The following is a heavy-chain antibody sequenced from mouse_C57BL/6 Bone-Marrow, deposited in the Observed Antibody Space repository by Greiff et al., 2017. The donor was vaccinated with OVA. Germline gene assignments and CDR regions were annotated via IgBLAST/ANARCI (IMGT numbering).Heavy chain of an antibody. CDR2: IYPGDGDT. J-gene: IGHJ3*01. Sequence: QVQLQQSGPELVKPGASVKISCKASGYAFSSSWMNWVKQRPGQGLEWIGRIYPGDGDTNYNGKFKGKATLTADKSSSTAYMQLSSLTSEDSAVYFCARGGGSFTSFAYWGQGTLVTVSA. CDR3: ARGGGSFTSFAY. D-gene: IGHD1-1*02. CDR1: GYAFSSSW. V-gene: IGHV1-82*01.